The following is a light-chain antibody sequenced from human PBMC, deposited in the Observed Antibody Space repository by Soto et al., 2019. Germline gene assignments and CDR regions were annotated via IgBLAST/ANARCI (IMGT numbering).Light chain of an antibody. CDR2: GAS. J-gene: IGKJ1*01. Sequence: EIVLTQSPGTLSLSPGQRATLSCRASQSVSSFLAWYQQKPGQAPRLLIYGASTRATGIPARFSGSGSGTEFTLTISSLQSEDFAVYYCQQYNNWPPTWTFGQGTKV. V-gene: IGKV3-15*01. CDR1: QSVSSF. CDR3: QQYNNWPPTWT.